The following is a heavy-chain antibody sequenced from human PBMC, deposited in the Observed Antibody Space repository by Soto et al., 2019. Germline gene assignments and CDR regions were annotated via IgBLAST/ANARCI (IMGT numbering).Heavy chain of an antibody. CDR3: TTSYYDILTGFLDY. V-gene: IGHV3-15*01. CDR2: IKSKTDGGTT. CDR1: GFTFSNAW. Sequence: PGGSLRLSCAASGFTFSNAWMSWVRQAPGKGLEWVGRIKSKTDGGTTDYAAPVKGRFTISRDDSKNTLYLQMNSLKTEDTAVYYCTTSYYDILTGFLDYWGQGTLVTVSS. J-gene: IGHJ4*02. D-gene: IGHD3-9*01.